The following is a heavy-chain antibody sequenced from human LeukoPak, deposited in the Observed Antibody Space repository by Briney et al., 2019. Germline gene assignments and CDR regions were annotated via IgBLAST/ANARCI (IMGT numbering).Heavy chain of an antibody. J-gene: IGHJ3*02. V-gene: IGHV4-39*01. CDR3: ARRGWTGGYTYAAFDI. CDR2: ISYGGSA. Sequence: SETLSLTCTVSGGSFSSSTHFWGWIRQPPGKGLEWIGSISYGGSAYYNPSLKSRVTISVDTSKNQFSLKLTSVSAADTAVYYCARRGWTGGYTYAAFDIWGQGTMVTVSS. D-gene: IGHD5-18*01. CDR1: GGSFSSSTHF.